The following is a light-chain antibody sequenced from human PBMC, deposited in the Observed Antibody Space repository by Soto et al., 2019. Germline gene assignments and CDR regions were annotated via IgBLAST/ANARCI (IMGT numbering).Light chain of an antibody. CDR2: EVS. CDR3: SSYASSKTWV. Sequence: QSALTQPASVSGSPGQSITISCTGTTSDVGGFDSVSWYQQHPDKAPKLMIYEVSNRPSGVSIRFSGSKSDNTASLTISGLQAEDEADYYCSSYASSKTWVFGGGTKVTVL. J-gene: IGLJ3*02. CDR1: TSDVGGFDS. V-gene: IGLV2-14*01.